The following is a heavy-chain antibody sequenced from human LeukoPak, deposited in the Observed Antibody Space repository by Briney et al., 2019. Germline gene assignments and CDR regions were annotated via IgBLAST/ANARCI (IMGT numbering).Heavy chain of an antibody. D-gene: IGHD3-22*01. J-gene: IGHJ4*02. V-gene: IGHV4-31*03. Sequence: PSQTLSLTCTVSGGSISSGGYYWSWIRQHPGKGLEWIGYIYYSGSTYYNPSLKSRVTISVDTSKNQFSLKLSSVTAADTAVYYCARDSASSGYNDYGGQGTRVTVSS. CDR2: IYYSGST. CDR3: ARDSASSGYNDY. CDR1: GGSISSGGYY.